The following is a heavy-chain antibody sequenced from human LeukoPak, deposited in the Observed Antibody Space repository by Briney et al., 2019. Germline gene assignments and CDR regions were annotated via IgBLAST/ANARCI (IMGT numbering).Heavy chain of an antibody. CDR3: AKTSGWYDFDY. Sequence: GGSLRLSCAASGFTFSNNAMHWVRQAPGKGLGWVAVISYDGSNKYYADSVKGRFTISRDNSKNTLYLQMNSLRAEDTAVYYCAKTSGWYDFDYWGQGTLVTVSS. CDR1: GFTFSNNA. D-gene: IGHD6-19*01. CDR2: ISYDGSNK. J-gene: IGHJ4*02. V-gene: IGHV3-30*04.